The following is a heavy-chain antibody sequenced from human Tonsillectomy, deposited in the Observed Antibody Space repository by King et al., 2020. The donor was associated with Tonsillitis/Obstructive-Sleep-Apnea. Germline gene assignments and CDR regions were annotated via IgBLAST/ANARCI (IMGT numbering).Heavy chain of an antibody. CDR1: GGSISSYY. J-gene: IGHJ6*03. CDR3: ARVPTGLYYYYYMDV. Sequence: VQLQESGPGLVKPSETLSLTCTVSGGSISSYYWSWIRQPPGKGLEWIGYIYYSGSTNYNPSLKSRVTISVDTSENQFSLKLSSVTAADTAVYYCARVPTGLYYYYYMDVWGKGTTVTVSS. CDR2: IYYSGST. V-gene: IGHV4-59*08. D-gene: IGHD3-9*01.